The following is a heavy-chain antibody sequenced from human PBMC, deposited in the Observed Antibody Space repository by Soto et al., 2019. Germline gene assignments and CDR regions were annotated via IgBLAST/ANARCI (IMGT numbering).Heavy chain of an antibody. CDR3: ASDKWGYLYYFDY. CDR1: GYTFTSYA. D-gene: IGHD7-27*01. Sequence: QVQLVQSGAEVKKPGASVKVSCKASGYTFTSYAMHWVRQAPGQRLEWMGWINAGNGNTKYSQKFQGRDTITRDTSASTAYMELSSLRSEDTAVYYCASDKWGYLYYFDYWGQGTLVIVSS. J-gene: IGHJ4*02. CDR2: INAGNGNT. V-gene: IGHV1-3*01.